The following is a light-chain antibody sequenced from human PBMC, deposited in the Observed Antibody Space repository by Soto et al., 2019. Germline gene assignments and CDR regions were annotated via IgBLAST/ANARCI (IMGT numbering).Light chain of an antibody. V-gene: IGKV3-20*01. Sequence: EIVLTQSPGTLYLSPGERATLSCRASQSVSSNYLAWYQQKPGQAPRLLIYGASSRASGVPDRFSGSGSGTDFTLTISRLEPEDFAVYYCQQYGSSPPRTFGQGTKVEI. CDR2: GAS. CDR1: QSVSSNY. CDR3: QQYGSSPPRT. J-gene: IGKJ1*01.